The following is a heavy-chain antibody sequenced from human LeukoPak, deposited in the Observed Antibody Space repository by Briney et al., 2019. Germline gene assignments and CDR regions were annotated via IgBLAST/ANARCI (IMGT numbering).Heavy chain of an antibody. D-gene: IGHD6-13*01. CDR2: IYYSGST. V-gene: IGHV4-59*01. J-gene: IGHJ6*03. CDR3: ARPSRGYSRSRSYYYMDV. CDR1: GGSIRSYY. Sequence: PSETLSLTCTVSGGSIRSYYWSWIRQPPGKGLEWIGYIYYSGSTNSNPSLKSRVTISVDTSKNQFSLKVSSVTAADTAVYYCARPSRGYSRSRSYYYMDVWGKGTTVTVSS.